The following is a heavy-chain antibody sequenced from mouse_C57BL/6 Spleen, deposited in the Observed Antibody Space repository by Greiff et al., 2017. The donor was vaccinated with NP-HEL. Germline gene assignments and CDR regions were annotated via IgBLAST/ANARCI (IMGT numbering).Heavy chain of an antibody. J-gene: IGHJ1*03. CDR2: INPNNGGT. CDR1: GYTFTDYY. V-gene: IGHV1-26*01. D-gene: IGHD1-1*01. Sequence: EVQLQQSGPELVKPGASVKISCKASGYTFTDYYMNWVKKSHGKSLEWIGDINPNNGGTSYNQKFKGKATLTVDKSSSTAYMELRSLTSEDSAVYYCARSGSRYFDVWGTGTTVTVSS. CDR3: ARSGSRYFDV.